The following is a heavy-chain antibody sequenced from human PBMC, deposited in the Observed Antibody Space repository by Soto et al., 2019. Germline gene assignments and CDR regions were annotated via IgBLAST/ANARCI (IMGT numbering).Heavy chain of an antibody. CDR1: GYTFSSYD. CDR3: ARRLSSSTYYYYLDV. V-gene: IGHV1-8*01. D-gene: IGHD6-6*01. J-gene: IGHJ6*03. CDR2: MNPNSGHA. Sequence: QVQLVQSGAEVKKPGASVKVSCKASGYTFSSYDIIWVRQATGQGLEWMGWMNPNSGHAGFAQKFQGRVTLTMNTSISTAYMELSSLRSEDTAVYFCARRLSSSTYYYYLDVWGKGTTVTVSS.